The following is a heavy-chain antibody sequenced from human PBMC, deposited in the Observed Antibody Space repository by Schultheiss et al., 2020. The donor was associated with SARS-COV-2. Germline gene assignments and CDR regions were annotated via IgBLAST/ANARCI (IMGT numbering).Heavy chain of an antibody. Sequence: SETLSLTCTVSGGSISSSSYYWGWIRQPPGKGLEWIGSIYTSGSTNYNPSLKSRVTMSVDTSKNQFSLKLSSVTAADTAVYYCARHNLQFINYYYYYGMDVWGQGTTVTVSS. V-gene: IGHV4-39*07. CDR1: GGSISSSSYY. J-gene: IGHJ6*02. CDR3: ARHNLQFINYYYYYGMDV. CDR2: IYTSGST. D-gene: IGHD1-20*01.